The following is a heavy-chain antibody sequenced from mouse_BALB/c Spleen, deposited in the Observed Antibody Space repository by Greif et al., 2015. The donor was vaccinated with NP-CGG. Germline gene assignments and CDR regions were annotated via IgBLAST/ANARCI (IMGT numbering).Heavy chain of an antibody. V-gene: IGHV1-9*01. CDR3: ARGGSTMITRLAY. CDR2: ILPGSGST. CDR1: GYTFSSYW. D-gene: IGHD2-4*01. J-gene: IGHJ3*01. Sequence: QVQLKQSGAELMKPGASVKISCKATGYTFSSYWIEWVKQRPGHGLEWIGEILPGSGSTNYNEKFKGKATFTADTSSNTAYMQLSSLTSEDSAVYYCARGGSTMITRLAYWGQGTLVTVSA.